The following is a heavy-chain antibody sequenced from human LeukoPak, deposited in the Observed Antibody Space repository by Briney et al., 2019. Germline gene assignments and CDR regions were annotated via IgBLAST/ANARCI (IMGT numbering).Heavy chain of an antibody. V-gene: IGHV4-34*01. CDR1: GFTFSSYS. D-gene: IGHD6-6*01. CDR2: INHSGST. CDR3: ARGDTVAARPGRFDS. Sequence: GSLRLSCAASGFTFSSYSMNWVRQPPGKGLEWIGEINHSGSTNYNPSLKSRVTISVDTSKKQFSLKLSSVTAADTAVYYCARGDTVAARPGRFDSWGQGTLVTVSS. J-gene: IGHJ4*02.